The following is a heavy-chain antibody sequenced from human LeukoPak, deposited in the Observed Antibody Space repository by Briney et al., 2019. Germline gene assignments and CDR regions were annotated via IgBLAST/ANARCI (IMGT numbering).Heavy chain of an antibody. D-gene: IGHD2-2*01. Sequence: SQTLSLTCAISGDSVSSNSAAWNWIRQSPSRGLEWLRRTYYRSKWYNDYAVSVKSRITINPDTSKNQFSLQLNSVTPEDTAVYYCAAMRGYCSSTSCSPYNWFDPWGQGTLVTVSS. V-gene: IGHV6-1*01. CDR3: AAMRGYCSSTSCSPYNWFDP. CDR2: TYYRSKWYN. J-gene: IGHJ5*02. CDR1: GDSVSSNSAA.